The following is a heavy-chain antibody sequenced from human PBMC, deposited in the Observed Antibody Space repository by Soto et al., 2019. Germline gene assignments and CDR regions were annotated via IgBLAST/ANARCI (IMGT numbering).Heavy chain of an antibody. Sequence: GGSLRLSCAASGFTFSSYGMHWVRQAPGKGLEWVAVISYDGSNKYYADSVKGRFTISRDNSKNTQYLQMNSLRAEDTAVYYCAKDQAYDYIWGSYLQHWGQGTLVTVSS. CDR1: GFTFSSYG. J-gene: IGHJ1*01. V-gene: IGHV3-30*18. D-gene: IGHD3-16*02. CDR3: AKDQAYDYIWGSYLQH. CDR2: ISYDGSNK.